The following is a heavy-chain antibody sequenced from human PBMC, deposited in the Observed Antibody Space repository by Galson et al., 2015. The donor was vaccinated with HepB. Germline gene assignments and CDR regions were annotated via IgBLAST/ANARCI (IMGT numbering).Heavy chain of an antibody. V-gene: IGHV1-18*01. Sequence: SVKVSCKASGYTFTSYGISWVRQAPGQGLEWMGWISAYNGNTNYAQKLQGRVTMTTDTSTGTAYMELRSLRSDDTAVYYCARAGKRFGGVISGRDYWGQGTLVTVSS. CDR3: ARAGKRFGGVISGRDY. CDR2: ISAYNGNT. CDR1: GYTFTSYG. J-gene: IGHJ4*02. D-gene: IGHD3-16*02.